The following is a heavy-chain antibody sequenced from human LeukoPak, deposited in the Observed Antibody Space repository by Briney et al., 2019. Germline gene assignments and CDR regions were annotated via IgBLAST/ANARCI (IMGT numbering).Heavy chain of an antibody. V-gene: IGHV4-38-2*02. CDR1: GYSISSGYY. J-gene: IGHJ6*03. D-gene: IGHD1-14*01. CDR2: IYHSGST. CDR3: ARGRRGMAPYYYYYYMDV. Sequence: PSATLSLTCTVSGYSISSGYYWGWIRQPPGKGLEWIGSIYHSGSTYYNPSLKSRVTISVDTSKNQFSLKLSSVTAADTAVYYCARGRRGMAPYYYYYYMDVWGKGTTVTVSS.